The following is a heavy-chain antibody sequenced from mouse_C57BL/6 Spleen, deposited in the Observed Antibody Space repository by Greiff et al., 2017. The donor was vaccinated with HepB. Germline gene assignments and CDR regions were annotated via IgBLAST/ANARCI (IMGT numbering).Heavy chain of an antibody. CDR3: ARRGYSPYYAMDY. Sequence: EVQLQQSGPVLVKPGASVKMSCKASGYTFTDYYMNWVKQSHGKSLEWIGVINPYNGGTSYNQKFKGKATLTVDKSSSTAYMELNSLTSEDSAVYYCARRGYSPYYAMDYWGQGTSVTVSS. V-gene: IGHV1-19*01. CDR2: INPYNGGT. D-gene: IGHD2-3*01. CDR1: GYTFTDYY. J-gene: IGHJ4*01.